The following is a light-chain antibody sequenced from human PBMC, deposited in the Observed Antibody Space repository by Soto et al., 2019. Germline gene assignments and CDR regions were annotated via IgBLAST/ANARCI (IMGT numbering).Light chain of an antibody. CDR1: SGSVSTNYY. CDR3: ALYMGGGAVV. CDR2: NTN. J-gene: IGLJ2*01. Sequence: QTVVTQEPSFSVSPGGTVTLTCGLNSGSVSTNYYPTWYQQTPGQAPRTLIYNTNTRSSGVPDRFSGSIVGNKAALTISGAQADDESDYYCALYMGGGAVVFGGGTQLTVL. V-gene: IGLV8-61*01.